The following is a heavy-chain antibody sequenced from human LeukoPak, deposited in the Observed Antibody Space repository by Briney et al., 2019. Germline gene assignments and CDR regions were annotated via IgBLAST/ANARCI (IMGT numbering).Heavy chain of an antibody. CDR1: GFTFSSYE. CDR3: AAFSKRESGYDPYYYYGMDV. J-gene: IGHJ6*04. CDR2: ISSSGSTI. V-gene: IGHV3-48*03. D-gene: IGHD5-12*01. Sequence: PGGSLRLSRAASGFTFSSYEMNWVRQAPGKGLEWVSYISSSGSTIYYADSVKGRFTISRDNAKNSLYLQMNSLRAEDTAVYYCAAFSKRESGYDPYYYYGMDVWGKGTTVTVSS.